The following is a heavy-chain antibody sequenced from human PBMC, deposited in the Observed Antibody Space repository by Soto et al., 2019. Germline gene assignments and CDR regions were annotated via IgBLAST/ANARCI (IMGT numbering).Heavy chain of an antibody. V-gene: IGHV3-9*01. D-gene: IGHD3-10*01. Sequence: EVQLVESGGGLVQPGRSLRLSCAASGFTFDDYAMHWVRQAPGKCLEWVSGISRNSGSIGYADSVKGRFTISRDNAKNSLYLQMNSLRAEDTALYYCAKDMTGSRGSSSDWSYYYYYGMDVWGQGTTVTVSS. J-gene: IGHJ6*02. CDR1: GFTFDDYA. CDR2: ISRNSGSI. CDR3: AKDMTGSRGSSSDWSYYYYYGMDV.